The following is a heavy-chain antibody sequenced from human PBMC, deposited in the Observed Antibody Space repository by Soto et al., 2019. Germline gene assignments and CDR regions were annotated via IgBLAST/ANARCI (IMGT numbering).Heavy chain of an antibody. Sequence: QVQLQESGPGLVKPSETLSLTCTVSGGSISSYYWTWIRQSPGKGLEWVGYIYYSGSTNYNPSLKSRVTISVDTSKNQFSLKLSSVTAADTAVYYCARDRMGYSGSGRCVGLCHYYHGMDVWGQGTTVTVSS. CDR1: GGSISSYY. V-gene: IGHV4-59*01. D-gene: IGHD3-10*01. CDR3: ARDRMGYSGSGRCVGLCHYYHGMDV. CDR2: IYYSGST. J-gene: IGHJ6*02.